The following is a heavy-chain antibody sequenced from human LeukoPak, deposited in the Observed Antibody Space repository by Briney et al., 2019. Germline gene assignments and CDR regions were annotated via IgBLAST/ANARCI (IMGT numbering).Heavy chain of an antibody. CDR1: GFTFRNYA. Sequence: GRSLRLSCAASGFTFRNYAMSWVRQAPAKGLEWVSTISGSGGSTYYADSVKGRFTISRDNSKNTVYLQMNSLRAEDTAVYYCAKVRLAAAGTRASDALDIWGQGTMVTVSS. CDR3: AKVRLAAAGTRASDALDI. J-gene: IGHJ3*02. D-gene: IGHD6-13*01. CDR2: ISGSGGST. V-gene: IGHV3-23*01.